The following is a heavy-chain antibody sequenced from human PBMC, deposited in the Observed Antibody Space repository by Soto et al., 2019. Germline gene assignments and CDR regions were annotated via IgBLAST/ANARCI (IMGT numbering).Heavy chain of an antibody. CDR2: IIPIFGTA. V-gene: IGHV1-69*01. J-gene: IGHJ5*02. CDR1: GGTFSSYA. CDR3: ARGLGYCSSTSCYSDNEQPTS. D-gene: IGHD2-2*01. Sequence: QVQLVQSGAEVKKPGSSVKVSCKASGGTFSSYAISWVRQAPGQGLEWMGGIIPIFGTANYAQKFQGRVTITADESTSTAYMELSSLRSEDTAVYYCARGLGYCSSTSCYSDNEQPTSWGQGTLVTVSS.